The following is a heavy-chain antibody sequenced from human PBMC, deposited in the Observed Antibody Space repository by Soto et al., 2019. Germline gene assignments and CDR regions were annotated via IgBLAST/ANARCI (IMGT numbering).Heavy chain of an antibody. J-gene: IGHJ6*02. CDR1: GFTFSSYW. Sequence: GALRLSCEAAGFTFSSYWMSWARQAPGKGLEWVANIKQDGSEKYYVDSVEGRFTISRDNAKNSLYLQMHSLRGEDTAVYYCARDDFVRAAATKDYYDGMDVWGQGTTVTVSS. V-gene: IGHV3-7*01. D-gene: IGHD5-12*01. CDR3: ARDDFVRAAATKDYYDGMDV. CDR2: IKQDGSEK.